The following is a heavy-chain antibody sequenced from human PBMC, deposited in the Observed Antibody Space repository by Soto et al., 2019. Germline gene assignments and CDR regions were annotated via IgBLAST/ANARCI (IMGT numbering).Heavy chain of an antibody. CDR2: IYYRGNT. J-gene: IGHJ4*02. CDR1: GASLSSGGHY. Sequence: KTSETLSLTCTVSGASLSSGGHYWGWIRQPPGKGLEWIGSIYYRGNTYYNPSLMSRVTISVDTSKNQFSLKLNSVTAADTAVYYCARHKGTSSRYLLPDCWGQGSLVTVSS. V-gene: IGHV4-39*01. CDR3: ARHKGTSSRYLLPDC. D-gene: IGHD6-13*01.